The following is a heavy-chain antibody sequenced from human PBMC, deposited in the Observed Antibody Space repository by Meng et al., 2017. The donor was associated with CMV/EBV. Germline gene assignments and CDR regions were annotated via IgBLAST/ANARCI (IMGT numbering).Heavy chain of an antibody. D-gene: IGHD3-10*01. J-gene: IGHJ4*02. Sequence: GESLKISCAASGFTFSNAWMSWVRQAPGKGLEWVGRIKSKTDGGTTDYAAPVKGRFTISRDDSKNTLYLQMNSLKTVDTAVYYCTTESGGSGRRNFDYWGQGTLVTVSS. V-gene: IGHV3-15*01. CDR2: IKSKTDGGTT. CDR1: GFTFSNAW. CDR3: TTESGGSGRRNFDY.